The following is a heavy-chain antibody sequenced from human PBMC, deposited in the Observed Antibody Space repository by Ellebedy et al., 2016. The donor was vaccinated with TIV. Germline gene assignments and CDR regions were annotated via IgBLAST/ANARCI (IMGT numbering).Heavy chain of an antibody. CDR3: ARHPSTSGSGWFYFDS. J-gene: IGHJ4*02. CDR1: GGSINNNNFY. D-gene: IGHD6-19*01. Sequence: MPSETLSLTCTVPGGSINNNNFYWGWIRQPPGKGLEWIGSIYYRGTTYYTPSLKSRVTMSVDTSKNQFSLELSSVTASDTAVYYCARHPSTSGSGWFYFDSWGQGTLVTVSS. CDR2: IYYRGTT. V-gene: IGHV4-39*01.